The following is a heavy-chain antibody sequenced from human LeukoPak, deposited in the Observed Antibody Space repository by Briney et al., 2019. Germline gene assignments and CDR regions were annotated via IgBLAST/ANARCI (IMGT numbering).Heavy chain of an antibody. CDR3: ARVIKYSSSWYDPCFDY. D-gene: IGHD6-13*01. V-gene: IGHV1-3*01. CDR1: GYTFTSYA. CDR2: INAGNGNT. J-gene: IGHJ4*02. Sequence: ASVKVSCKASGYTFTSYAMHWVRQAPGQRLEWMGWINAGNGNTKYSQKFQGRVTITRDTSASTAYMELSSLRSEDTAVYYCARVIKYSSSWYDPCFDYWGQGTLVIVSS.